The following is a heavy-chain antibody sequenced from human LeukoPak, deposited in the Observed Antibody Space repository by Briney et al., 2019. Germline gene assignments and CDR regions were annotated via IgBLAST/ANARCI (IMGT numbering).Heavy chain of an antibody. CDR1: GGTFSSYA. J-gene: IGHJ4*02. CDR3: ARGSGGSCAGCLD. CDR2: IIPIFGIA. V-gene: IGHV1-69*04. D-gene: IGHD2-15*01. Sequence: GSSVKASCKASGGTFSSYAISWVRQAPGQGLEWMGRIIPIFGIANYAQKFQGRVTITADKSTSTACMELSSLRSEDTAVYYCARGSGGSCAGCLDWGQGTLVTVSS.